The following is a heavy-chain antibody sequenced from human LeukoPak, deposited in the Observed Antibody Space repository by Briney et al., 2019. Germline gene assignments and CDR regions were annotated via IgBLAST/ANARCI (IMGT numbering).Heavy chain of an antibody. CDR2: ISYDGSNK. CDR1: GFTFSHYG. V-gene: IGHV3-30*03. J-gene: IGHJ4*02. CDR3: ARGSLMGARGLGDY. D-gene: IGHD2-8*01. Sequence: GGSLRLSCAASGFTFSHYGVHWVRQAPGKGLEWVAVISYDGSNKYYVESVKGRFTISRDNSKNTVFLEMNSLRTEDTAVYYCARGSLMGARGLGDYWGQGTLVTVSS.